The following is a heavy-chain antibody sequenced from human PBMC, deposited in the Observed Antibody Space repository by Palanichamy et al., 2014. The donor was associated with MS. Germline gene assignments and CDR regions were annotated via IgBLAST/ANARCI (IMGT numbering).Heavy chain of an antibody. Sequence: QVQLQESGPGLVKPSETLSLTCSVSGGSISYYLWSWIRQTPGKGLEWIGYVHYSGNTNYNPSLKSRVTISLDTSNNQFSLILTSVTVAGTAIYYCARVGQGLEYWGQGTRVAVSP. V-gene: IGHV4-59*01. CDR1: GGSISYYL. CDR2: VHYSGNT. CDR3: ARVGQGLEY. J-gene: IGHJ4*02.